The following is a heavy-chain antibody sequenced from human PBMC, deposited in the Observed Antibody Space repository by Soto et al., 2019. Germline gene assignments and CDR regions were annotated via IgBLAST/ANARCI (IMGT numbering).Heavy chain of an antibody. D-gene: IGHD3-22*01. CDR2: IYHSGST. CDR1: GGSISSSSW. Sequence: SETLSLTCAVSGGSISSSSWWGWVRQPPGKGLEWIAEIYHSGSTNYNPSLKSRVTISIDKSNNQFSLRLTSVTAADTAVYFCARGGYYDTTGYYYVDGYFDHWGQGTLVTVSS. CDR3: ARGGYYDTTGYYYVDGYFDH. J-gene: IGHJ4*02. V-gene: IGHV4-4*02.